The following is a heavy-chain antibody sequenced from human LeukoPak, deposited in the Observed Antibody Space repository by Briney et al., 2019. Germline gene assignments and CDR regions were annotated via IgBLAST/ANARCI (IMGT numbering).Heavy chain of an antibody. Sequence: SETLSLTCAVYGGSFSGYYWSWIRQPPGKGLEWIGEINHSGSTNYNPSLKSRVTISVDTSKNQFSLKLSSVTAADTAVYYCARDTYYYDSSGYGAFDIWGQGTMVTVSS. CDR2: INHSGST. J-gene: IGHJ3*02. D-gene: IGHD3-22*01. CDR3: ARDTYYYDSSGYGAFDI. V-gene: IGHV4-34*01. CDR1: GGSFSGYY.